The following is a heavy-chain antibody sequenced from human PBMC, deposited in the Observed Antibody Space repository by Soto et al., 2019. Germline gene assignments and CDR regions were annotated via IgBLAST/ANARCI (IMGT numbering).Heavy chain of an antibody. J-gene: IGHJ4*02. CDR2: IYYSGST. CDR1: GGSISSGGYY. CDR3: AREPSRSGITMVRGVMRAFDY. Sequence: PSETLSLTCTVSGGSISSGGYYWSWIRHHPGKGLEWIGYIYYSGSTYYNPSLKSRVTISVDTSKNQFSLKLSSVTAADTAVYYCAREPSRSGITMVRGVMRAFDYWGKGTLVTVSS. V-gene: IGHV4-31*03. D-gene: IGHD3-10*01.